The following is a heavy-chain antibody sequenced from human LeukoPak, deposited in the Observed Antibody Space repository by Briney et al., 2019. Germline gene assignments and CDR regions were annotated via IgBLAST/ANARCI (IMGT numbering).Heavy chain of an antibody. D-gene: IGHD3-3*01. V-gene: IGHV1-2*02. Sequence: ASVKVSCKASGYTFTGYYMHWVRQAPGQGLEWMGWINPNSGGTNYAQKFQGRVTMTRDTSISTDYMELSRLRSDDTAVYYCARSYYDFWSGSSTRFDYWGQGTLVTVSS. CDR3: ARSYYDFWSGSSTRFDY. J-gene: IGHJ4*02. CDR1: GYTFTGYY. CDR2: INPNSGGT.